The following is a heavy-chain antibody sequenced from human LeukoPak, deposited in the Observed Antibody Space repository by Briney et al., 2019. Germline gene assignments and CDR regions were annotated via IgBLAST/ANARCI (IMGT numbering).Heavy chain of an antibody. Sequence: GSLRLSCAASGFTFSSYGMHWVRQAPGKGLEWVAVMSYDGSNKYYADSVKGRFTISRDNAKNSLYLQMNSLRAEDTAVYYCAELGITMIGGVWGKGTTVTISS. D-gene: IGHD3-10*01. J-gene: IGHJ6*04. CDR3: AELGITMIGGV. V-gene: IGHV3-30*18. CDR2: MSYDGSNK. CDR1: GFTFSSYG.